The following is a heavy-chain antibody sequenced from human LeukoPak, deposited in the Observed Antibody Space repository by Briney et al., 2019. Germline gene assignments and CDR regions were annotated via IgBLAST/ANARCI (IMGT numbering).Heavy chain of an antibody. V-gene: IGHV6-1*01. CDR1: GDSVSSNSGA. J-gene: IGHJ4*02. CDR3: ARAAVGELAHFDY. Sequence: SQTLSLTCAIFGDSVSSNSGAWNWIRQSPSRGLEWLGRAYYRSQWYNDYAFSVKGRIAINADTSENHFSLQLNSVTPDDTAVYYCARAAVGELAHFDYWGQGTLVTVSS. D-gene: IGHD3-10*01. CDR2: AYYRSQWYN.